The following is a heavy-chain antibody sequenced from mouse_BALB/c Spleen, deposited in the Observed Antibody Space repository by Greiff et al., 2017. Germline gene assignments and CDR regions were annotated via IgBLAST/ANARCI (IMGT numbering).Heavy chain of an antibody. Sequence: ESGPGLVKPSQSLSLTCTVTGYSITSDYAWNWIRQLPGNKLEWMGYISYSGSTSYNPSLKSRISITRDTSKNQFFLQLNSVTTEDTATYYCARNYYVSSFYYAMDYWGQGTSVTVSS. CDR1: GYSITSDYA. V-gene: IGHV3-2*02. D-gene: IGHD1-1*01. CDR2: ISYSGST. CDR3: ARNYYVSSFYYAMDY. J-gene: IGHJ4*01.